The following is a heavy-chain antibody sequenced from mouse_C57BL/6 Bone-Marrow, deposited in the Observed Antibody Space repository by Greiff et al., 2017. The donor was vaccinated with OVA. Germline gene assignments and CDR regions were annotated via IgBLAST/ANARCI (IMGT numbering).Heavy chain of an antibody. D-gene: IGHD2-4*01. CDR2: INSDGGST. V-gene: IGHV5-2*01. J-gene: IGHJ4*01. CDR1: EYEFPSHD. CDR3: ARHGGLRRPAYAMDY. Sequence: EVQGVESGGGLVQPGESLKLSCESNEYEFPSHDMSWVRKTPEKRLELVAAINSDGGSTYYPDTMERRFIISRDNTKKTLYLQMSSLRSEDTALYYCARHGGLRRPAYAMDYWGQGTSVTVSS.